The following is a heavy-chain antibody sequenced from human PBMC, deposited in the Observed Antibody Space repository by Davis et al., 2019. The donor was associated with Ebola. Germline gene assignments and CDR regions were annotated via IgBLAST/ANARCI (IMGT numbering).Heavy chain of an antibody. V-gene: IGHV1-18*01. CDR3: ARERLGAWLLRNWNYENYYGMDV. Sequence: ASVKVSCKASGYTFTSYAISWVRQAPGQGLEWMGWISAYNGNTNYAQKLQGRVTMTTDTSTSTAYMELRSLRSDDTAVYYCARERLGAWLLRNWNYENYYGMDVWGQGTTVTVSS. D-gene: IGHD1-7*01. CDR2: ISAYNGNT. J-gene: IGHJ6*02. CDR1: GYTFTSYA.